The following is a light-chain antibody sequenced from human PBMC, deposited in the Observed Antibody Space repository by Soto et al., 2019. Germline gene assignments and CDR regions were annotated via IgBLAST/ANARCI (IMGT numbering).Light chain of an antibody. CDR2: DVS. V-gene: IGKV3-11*01. CDR3: QQRYSWPLT. Sequence: EIVLTQSPATLSLSPGERATLSCRASQSVSSDLAWYQQKPGQAPRLLIYDVSDRATGVPARFSGSGSGTDFTLTISSLEPEDFAVYYCQQRYSWPLTFGGGTKVEIK. CDR1: QSVSSD. J-gene: IGKJ4*01.